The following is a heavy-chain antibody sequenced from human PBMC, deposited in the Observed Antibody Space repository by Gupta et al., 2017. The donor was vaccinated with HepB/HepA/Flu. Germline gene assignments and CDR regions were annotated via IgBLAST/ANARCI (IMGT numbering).Heavy chain of an antibody. CDR1: GDTFSTYM. J-gene: IGHJ6*02. CDR3: AKRGDNYYGMDV. D-gene: IGHD3-16*01. Sequence: QVQLVQSGAEVKKPGSSVKVSCKASGDTFSTYMINWVRQAPGQGLEWMGRIIPTPGVAKYAQKFQGRVTITADKSTGTAYMELRRLRSDDTAVYYGAKRGDNYYGMDVWGQGTTVTVSS. V-gene: IGHV1-69*02. CDR2: IIPTPGVA.